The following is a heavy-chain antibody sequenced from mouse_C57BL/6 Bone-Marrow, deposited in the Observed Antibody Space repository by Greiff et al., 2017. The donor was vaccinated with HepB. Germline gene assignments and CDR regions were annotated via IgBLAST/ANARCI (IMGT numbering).Heavy chain of an antibody. V-gene: IGHV5-16*01. J-gene: IGHJ2*01. CDR2: INYDGSST. Sequence: EVQLQESEGGLVQPGSSLKLSCTASGFTFSDYYMAWVRQVPEKGLEWVANINYDGSSTYYLDSLKSRFIISRDNAKNILYLQMSSLKSEDTATYYCARGLRWYFDYWGQGTTLTVSS. D-gene: IGHD3-2*02. CDR3: ARGLRWYFDY. CDR1: GFTFSDYY.